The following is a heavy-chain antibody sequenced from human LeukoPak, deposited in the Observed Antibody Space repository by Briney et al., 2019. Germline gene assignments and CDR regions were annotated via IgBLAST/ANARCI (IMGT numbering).Heavy chain of an antibody. CDR1: GGSFSGYY. D-gene: IGHD3-22*01. Sequence: SETLSLTCAVYGGSFSGYYWSWIRQPPGKGLEWIGEINHSGSTNYNPSLKSRVTISVDTSKNQFSLKLSSVTAADTAVYYCARGHYYDSSGYYDKGPRNDYWGQGTLVTVSS. CDR3: ARGHYYDSSGYYDKGPRNDY. J-gene: IGHJ4*02. CDR2: INHSGST. V-gene: IGHV4-34*01.